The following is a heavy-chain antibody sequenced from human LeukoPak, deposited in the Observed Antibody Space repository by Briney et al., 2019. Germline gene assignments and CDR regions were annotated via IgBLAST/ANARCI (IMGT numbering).Heavy chain of an antibody. CDR1: GGTFSSYA. J-gene: IGHJ4*02. D-gene: IGHD3-22*01. CDR2: IIPIFGTA. Sequence: SVKVSCKASGGTFSSYAISWVRQAPGQGLEWMGGIIPIFGTANYAQKFQGRVTITADESTSTAYMEMSSLRSEDTAVYYCASPNYYDSSGYLYYFDYWGQGTLVTVSS. CDR3: ASPNYYDSSGYLYYFDY. V-gene: IGHV1-69*01.